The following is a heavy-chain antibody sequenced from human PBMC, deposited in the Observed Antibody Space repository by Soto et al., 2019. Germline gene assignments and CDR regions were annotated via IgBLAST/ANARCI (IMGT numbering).Heavy chain of an antibody. CDR1: GGTFSSYA. D-gene: IGHD3-10*01. CDR2: IIPIFGTA. CDR3: ARVLRWFGELSEFVD. J-gene: IGHJ4*02. Sequence: QVQLVQSGAEVKKPGSSVKVSCKASGGTFSSYAISLVRQSPGQGLEWMGGIIPIFGTANYAQKFQGRVTSTADESTSTAYMELSSLRSEDTAVYYCARVLRWFGELSEFVDWGQGTLVTVSS. V-gene: IGHV1-69*01.